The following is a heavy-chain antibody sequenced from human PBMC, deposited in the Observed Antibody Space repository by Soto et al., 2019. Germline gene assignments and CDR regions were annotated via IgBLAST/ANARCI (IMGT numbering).Heavy chain of an antibody. V-gene: IGHV3-23*01. CDR2: ISSSGGST. Sequence: EVQLLESGGGLVQPGGSLRLSCAASGFTFSSYAMSWVRQAPGKGLEWVSAISSSGGSTYYADSVKGRFTISRDNSKNTLYLQMKSLRAEDTAVYYCAKFSYDSSGYLFDYWGQGTLVTVSS. J-gene: IGHJ4*02. D-gene: IGHD3-22*01. CDR1: GFTFSSYA. CDR3: AKFSYDSSGYLFDY.